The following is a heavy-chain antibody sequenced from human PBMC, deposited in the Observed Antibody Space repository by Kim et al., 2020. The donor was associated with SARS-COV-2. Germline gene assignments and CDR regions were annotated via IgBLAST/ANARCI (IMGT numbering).Heavy chain of an antibody. V-gene: IGHV3-23*01. Sequence: YADSGKGRFTISRDNSKNTLYLQMNSLRAEDTAVYYCAATWIQLWSYFDYWGQGTLVTVSS. CDR3: AATWIQLWSYFDY. D-gene: IGHD5-18*01. J-gene: IGHJ4*02.